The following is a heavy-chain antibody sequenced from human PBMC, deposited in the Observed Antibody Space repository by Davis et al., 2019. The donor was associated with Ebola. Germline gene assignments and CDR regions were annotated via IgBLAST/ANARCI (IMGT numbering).Heavy chain of an antibody. CDR1: GGSISSYY. D-gene: IGHD7-27*01. V-gene: IGHV4-59*01. J-gene: IGHJ4*02. CDR3: ARDHWGSLDY. CDR2: VFNSGTV. Sequence: MPSETLSLTCTVSGGSISSYYWSWIRQPPGKGLEYMGHVFNSGTVVYNSALKSRVTISLDRSSNQFSLKMNSVTTADTAVYFCARDHWGSLDYWGQGTLVTVSS.